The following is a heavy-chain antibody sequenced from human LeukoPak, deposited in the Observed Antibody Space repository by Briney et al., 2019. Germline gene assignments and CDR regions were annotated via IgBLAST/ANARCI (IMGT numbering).Heavy chain of an antibody. J-gene: IGHJ1*01. V-gene: IGHV4-4*08. Sequence: SETLSLTCTVSGDSISSDYWSSIRQPPGKGLEWIGYIYRFGNTDYNPSLLRRVTISLDTSKNQLSLNLTSVTAADTAVYYCAGRGQRYFRDWGQGTLVTVSS. CDR2: IYRFGNT. CDR1: GDSISSDY. CDR3: AGRGQRYFRD.